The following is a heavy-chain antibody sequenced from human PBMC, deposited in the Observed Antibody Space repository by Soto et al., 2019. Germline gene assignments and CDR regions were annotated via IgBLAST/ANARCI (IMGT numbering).Heavy chain of an antibody. CDR1: GDSVSSNSAA. Sequence: SPTLSLTCAISGDSVSSNSAAWSWIRQSPSRGLEWLGRTYYRSKWYDDFAVSVKSRITINPDTSKNQFSLQLSSVTPEGTAVYYCAREPQSGNYFHYYGLDVWGQGTTVTVSS. D-gene: IGHD1-26*01. CDR2: TYYRSKWYD. J-gene: IGHJ6*02. V-gene: IGHV6-1*01. CDR3: AREPQSGNYFHYYGLDV.